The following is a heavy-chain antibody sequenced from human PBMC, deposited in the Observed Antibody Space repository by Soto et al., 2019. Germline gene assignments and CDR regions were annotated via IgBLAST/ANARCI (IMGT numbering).Heavy chain of an antibody. CDR2: ISGSGGST. V-gene: IGHV3-23*01. Sequence: SGFTFSSYAMSWVRQAPGEGLEWVSAISGSGGSTYYADSVKGRFTISRDNSKNTLYLQMNSLRAEDTAVYYCAKDTRQGTGTRGGMDFSAQGSTVTVS. CDR1: GFTFSSYA. CDR3: AKDTRQGTGTRGGMDF. D-gene: IGHD1-7*01. J-gene: IGHJ6*02.